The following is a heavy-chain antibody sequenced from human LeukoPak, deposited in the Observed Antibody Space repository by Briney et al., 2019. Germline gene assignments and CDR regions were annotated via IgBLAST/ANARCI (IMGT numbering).Heavy chain of an antibody. Sequence: GGSLRLSCAASGFTFSSYSMNWVRQAPGKGLEWVSHITASGTAMFYADSVKGRFTISRDNAKNSLYLQMNSLRAEDTAVYYCARGGLYDYVWGSYRPKPDAFDIWGQGTMVTVSS. J-gene: IGHJ3*02. CDR3: ARGGLYDYVWGSYRPKPDAFDI. D-gene: IGHD3-16*02. CDR1: GFTFSSYS. CDR2: ITASGTAM. V-gene: IGHV3-48*01.